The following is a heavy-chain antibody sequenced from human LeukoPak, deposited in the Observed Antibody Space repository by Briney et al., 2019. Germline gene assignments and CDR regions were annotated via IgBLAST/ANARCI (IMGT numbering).Heavy chain of an antibody. CDR2: IGVSSGNT. CDR3: ARDHRYAFDN. Sequence: GGSLRLSCAASGFNFIDYSMNWVRQAPGKGLEWISYIGVSSGNTKYADSVKGRFTISRDKARNSLYLQMNSLRVEDTAVYYCARDHRYAFDNWGHGTLVTVSS. J-gene: IGHJ4*01. V-gene: IGHV3-48*01. D-gene: IGHD5-12*01. CDR1: GFNFIDYS.